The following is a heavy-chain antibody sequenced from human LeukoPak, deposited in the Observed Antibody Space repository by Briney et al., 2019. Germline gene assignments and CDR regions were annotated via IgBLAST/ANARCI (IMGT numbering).Heavy chain of an antibody. CDR3: AGGTPGSSGYPIDY. CDR2: IYSGGTI. D-gene: IGHD3-22*01. V-gene: IGHV3-66*01. J-gene: IGHJ4*02. CDR1: GFTVNNNY. Sequence: GGSLRLSCAASGFTVNNNYMTWVRQAPGKGLECVSVIYSGGTIYYADSVKGRFTVSRDTSKNTLYLQMNSLRAEDTAVYYCAGGTPGSSGYPIDYWGQGTLVTVSS.